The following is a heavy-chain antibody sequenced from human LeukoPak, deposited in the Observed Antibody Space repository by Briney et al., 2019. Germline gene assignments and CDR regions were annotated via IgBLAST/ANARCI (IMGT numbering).Heavy chain of an antibody. Sequence: SVKVSCKASGGTLSSYAISWVRQAPGQGLEWMGGIIPIFGTANYAQKFQGRVTITADKSTSTAYMELSSLRSEDTAVYYCARDRGGSIAAAGTFDYWGQGTLVTVSS. CDR1: GGTLSSYA. CDR3: ARDRGGSIAAAGTFDY. CDR2: IIPIFGTA. V-gene: IGHV1-69*06. D-gene: IGHD6-13*01. J-gene: IGHJ4*02.